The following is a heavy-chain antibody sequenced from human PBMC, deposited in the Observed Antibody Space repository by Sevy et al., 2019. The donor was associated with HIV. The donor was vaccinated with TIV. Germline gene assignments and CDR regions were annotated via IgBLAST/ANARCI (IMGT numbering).Heavy chain of an antibody. CDR2: ISYDGRNNK. J-gene: IGHJ4*02. CDR1: GFTFSDYR. V-gene: IGHV3-30*04. D-gene: IGHD3-16*01. Sequence: GGSQRLSCAASGFTFSDYRFHWVRQAPGKGLEWVAVISYDGRNNKYNADSVKGRFTISRDNSKNTVYLQMNSLRAEDTAIYYCARDRGEILSSAFDYWGQGTLVTVSS. CDR3: ARDRGEILSSAFDY.